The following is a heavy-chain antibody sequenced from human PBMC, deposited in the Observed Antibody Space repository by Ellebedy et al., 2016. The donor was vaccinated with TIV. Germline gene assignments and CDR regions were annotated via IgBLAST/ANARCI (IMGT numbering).Heavy chain of an antibody. CDR3: AKGSTIALLTCVDY. CDR1: GFPFDEYA. D-gene: IGHD1-1*01. Sequence: SLKISCAASGFPFDEYAMHWVRQVPGKGLEWVSGISWNGGSIGYADSVKGRFTVSRDNARKSLYLHMNSLRAEDTAVYYCAKGSTIALLTCVDYWGQGTLVTVSS. J-gene: IGHJ4*02. V-gene: IGHV3-9*01. CDR2: ISWNGGSI.